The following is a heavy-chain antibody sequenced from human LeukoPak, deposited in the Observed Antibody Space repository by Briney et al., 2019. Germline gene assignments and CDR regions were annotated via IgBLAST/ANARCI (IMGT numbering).Heavy chain of an antibody. V-gene: IGHV3-30*02. CDR1: GFTFSRYG. CDR3: AKDSIVVVIANHANDAFDI. Sequence: QPGGSLRLSCAASGFTFSRYGMYWVRQAPGKGLEWVAFIRYDGSNKYYADSVKGRFTISRDNSKNTLYLQMNSLKAEDTAVYYCAKDSIVVVIANHANDAFDIWGQGTMVTVSS. CDR2: IRYDGSNK. D-gene: IGHD2-21*01. J-gene: IGHJ3*02.